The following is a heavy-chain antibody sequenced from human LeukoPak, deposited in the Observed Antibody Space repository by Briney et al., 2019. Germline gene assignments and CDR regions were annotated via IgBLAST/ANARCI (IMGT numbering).Heavy chain of an antibody. V-gene: IGHV1-46*01. D-gene: IGHD6-19*01. CDR2: INPSGGST. J-gene: IGHJ1*01. Sequence: ASVTVSFKASGYTFTSYYMHWVRQAPGQGLEWMGIINPSGGSTSYAQKFQGRDTMTRDTSTSAVYMELSSLRSEDTAVYYCATAPYSSGSFQHWGQGTLVTVSS. CDR3: ATAPYSSGSFQH. CDR1: GYTFTSYY.